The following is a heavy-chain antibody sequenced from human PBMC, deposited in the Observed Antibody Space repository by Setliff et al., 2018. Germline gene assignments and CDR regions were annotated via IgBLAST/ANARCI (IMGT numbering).Heavy chain of an antibody. CDR3: ARDYTYYDFWSGPSSDAFDI. CDR2: ISSSSSYI. V-gene: IGHV3-21*01. D-gene: IGHD3-3*01. CDR1: AFTFSSYS. J-gene: IGHJ3*02. Sequence: PGGSLRLSCAASAFTFSSYSTNWVRQAPGKGLEWVSSISSSSSYIYYADSVKGRFTISRDNAKNSLYLQMNSLRTEDTAVYYCARDYTYYDFWSGPSSDAFDIWGQGTMVTVS.